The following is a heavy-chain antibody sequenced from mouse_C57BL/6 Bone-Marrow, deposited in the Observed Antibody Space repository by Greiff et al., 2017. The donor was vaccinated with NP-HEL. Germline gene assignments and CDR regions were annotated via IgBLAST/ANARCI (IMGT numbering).Heavy chain of an antibody. V-gene: IGHV7-3*01. CDR2: IRNKANGYTT. CDR3: ARPVDWYFDV. J-gene: IGHJ1*03. D-gene: IGHD1-1*01. CDR1: GFTFTDYY. Sequence: EVQLVESGGGLVQPGGSLSLSCAASGFTFTDYYMSWVRQPPGKALEWLGFIRNKANGYTTEYSASVKGRFTISRDNSQSILYLQMNALRAEDSATYYCARPVDWYFDVWGTGTTVTVSS.